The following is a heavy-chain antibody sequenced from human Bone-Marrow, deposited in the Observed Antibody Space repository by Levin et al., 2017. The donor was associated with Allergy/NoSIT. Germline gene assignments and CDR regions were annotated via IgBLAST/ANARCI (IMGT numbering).Heavy chain of an antibody. D-gene: IGHD3-10*01. J-gene: IGHJ4*02. CDR2: IYGGNST. CDR1: EFTVRTNY. V-gene: IGHV3-53*01. Sequence: GESLKISCATSEFTVRTNYMSWVRPASGKGLEWVSVIYGGNSTYYADSVKGRFTVSRDTSHNTVYLQMRSLRAEDTGVYYCATARVPTPGYFDYWGQGVLVTVSP. CDR3: ATARVPTPGYFDY.